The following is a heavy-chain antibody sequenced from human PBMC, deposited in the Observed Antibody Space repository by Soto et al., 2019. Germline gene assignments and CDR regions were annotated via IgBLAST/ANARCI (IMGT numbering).Heavy chain of an antibody. CDR2: IIPIFGTA. V-gene: IGHV1-69*13. D-gene: IGHD1-26*01. CDR1: GGTFSSYA. Sequence: SVKVSCKASGGTFSSYAISWVRQAPGQGLEWMGGIIPIFGTANYAQKFQGRVTITADESTSTAYMELSSLRSEDTAVYYCARHVGASAGFDPWGQGTLVTVSS. CDR3: ARHVGASAGFDP. J-gene: IGHJ5*02.